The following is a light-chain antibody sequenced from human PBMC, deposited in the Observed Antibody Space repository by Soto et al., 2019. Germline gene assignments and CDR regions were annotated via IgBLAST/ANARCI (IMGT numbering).Light chain of an antibody. Sequence: DIQMTQSPSSLSASVGDRVTITCRASQSISTYLNWYQQKPGKDPKLLIYAASSLQSGVPSRFSGSGSGTDFTLTISSLQPEDFATYYCQQSYNTPQTFGQGTKVEIK. V-gene: IGKV1-39*01. J-gene: IGKJ1*01. CDR2: AAS. CDR3: QQSYNTPQT. CDR1: QSISTY.